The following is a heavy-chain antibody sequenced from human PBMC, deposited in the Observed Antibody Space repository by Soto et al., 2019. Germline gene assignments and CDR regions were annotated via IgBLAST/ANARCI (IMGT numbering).Heavy chain of an antibody. CDR3: ARGKGPYGSGSYYNRPYYYYGMDV. CDR2: IYYSGST. Sequence: SETLSLTCTVSGGSISSGGYYWSWIRQHPGKGLEWIGYIYYSGSTYYNPSLKSRVTISVDTSKNQFSLKLSSVTAADTAVYYCARGKGPYGSGSYYNRPYYYYGMDVWGQGTTVTVSS. V-gene: IGHV4-31*03. J-gene: IGHJ6*02. D-gene: IGHD3-10*01. CDR1: GGSISSGGYY.